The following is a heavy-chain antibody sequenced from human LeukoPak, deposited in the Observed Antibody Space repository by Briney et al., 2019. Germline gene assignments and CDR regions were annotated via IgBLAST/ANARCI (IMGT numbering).Heavy chain of an antibody. Sequence: PGGSLRLSCAASGFTFSSYAMHWVRQAPGKGLEWVAVISYDGSNKYYADSVKGRFTISRDNSKNTLYLQMNSLRAEDTAVYYCAKGIVPREDAFDIWGQGTMVTVSS. CDR1: GFTFSSYA. CDR2: ISYDGSNK. J-gene: IGHJ3*02. CDR3: AKGIVPREDAFDI. D-gene: IGHD2-8*01. V-gene: IGHV3-30-3*01.